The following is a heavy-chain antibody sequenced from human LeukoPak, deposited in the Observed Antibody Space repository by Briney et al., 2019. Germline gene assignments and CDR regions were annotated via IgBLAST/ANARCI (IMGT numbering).Heavy chain of an antibody. J-gene: IGHJ4*02. D-gene: IGHD6-19*01. V-gene: IGHV3-48*03. Sequence: GGSLRLSCAASGFIFSRYEMNWVRQAPGKGLEWVSYISSNGNTIYYADSVKGRFTISRDNAKNSLYLQMSSLRAEDTAVYYCARYSSGWSFDYWGQGTLVTVSS. CDR3: ARYSSGWSFDY. CDR2: ISSNGNTI. CDR1: GFIFSRYE.